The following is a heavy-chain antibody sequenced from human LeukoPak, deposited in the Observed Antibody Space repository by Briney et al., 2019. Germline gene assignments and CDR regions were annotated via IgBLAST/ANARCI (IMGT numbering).Heavy chain of an antibody. Sequence: GGSLRLSCAASGFTFSSYAMSWVRRAPGEGLEWVSAISGSGGSTYYADSVKGRFTISRDNSKNTLYLQMNSLRAEDTAVYYCAKDVYYYDSSGSTFDYWGQGTLVTVSS. J-gene: IGHJ4*02. CDR2: ISGSGGST. D-gene: IGHD3-22*01. CDR1: GFTFSSYA. V-gene: IGHV3-23*01. CDR3: AKDVYYYDSSGSTFDY.